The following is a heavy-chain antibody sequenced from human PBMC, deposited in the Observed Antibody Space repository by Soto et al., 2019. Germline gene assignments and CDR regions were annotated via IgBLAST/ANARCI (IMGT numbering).Heavy chain of an antibody. V-gene: IGHV3-64*01. J-gene: IGHJ4*02. Sequence: EVQLVESGGGLVQPGGSLRLSCAASGFNFNSYAMHWVRQAPGKGLEYVSAISGNGGSTYYANSVKGRFTISRDNSKNTLYLQMGSLRAEDMAVYYCARRGYGLYFDYWGQGTLVTVSS. CDR3: ARRGYGLYFDY. CDR1: GFNFNSYA. CDR2: ISGNGGST. D-gene: IGHD3-10*01.